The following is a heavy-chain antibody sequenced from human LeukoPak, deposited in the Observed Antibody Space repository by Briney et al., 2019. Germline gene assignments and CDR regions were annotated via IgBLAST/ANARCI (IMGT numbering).Heavy chain of an antibody. CDR2: IYYSGST. CDR1: GGSISSYY. Sequence: SETLSLTCTVSGGSISSYYWSWIRQPPGKGLEWIGYIYYSGSTNYNPSLKSRVTISVDTSKNQFSLKLSSVTAADTAVYYCASQARGPAAALYWGQGTLVTVSS. J-gene: IGHJ4*02. D-gene: IGHD2-2*01. CDR3: ASQARGPAAALY. V-gene: IGHV4-59*01.